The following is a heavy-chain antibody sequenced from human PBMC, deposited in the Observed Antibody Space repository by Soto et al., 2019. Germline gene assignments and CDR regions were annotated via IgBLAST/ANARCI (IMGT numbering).Heavy chain of an antibody. J-gene: IGHJ4*02. V-gene: IGHV1-8*01. Sequence: APVKVSCKAPGYTFTTYDNSWVRQATGQGLEWMGWMNPYSGNTGYAQKFQGRVTVTRNTSISTVYMELSGLRPDDTAVYYCARRKERSGPHYFDYWGQGSQVTVS. CDR2: MNPYSGNT. CDR3: ARRKERSGPHYFDY. D-gene: IGHD6-25*01. CDR1: GYTFTTYD.